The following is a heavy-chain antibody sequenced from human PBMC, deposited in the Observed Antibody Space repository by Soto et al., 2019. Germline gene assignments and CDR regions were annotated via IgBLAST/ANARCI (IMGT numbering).Heavy chain of an antibody. Sequence: ASVKVSCKASGYTFTSYDINWVRQATGQGLEWMGIMNPSGGSTSYAQKFQGRVTMTRDTSTSTVYMELSSLRSEGTAVYYCSVLHHRDYSLWGQGTLVTVSS. D-gene: IGHD3-10*01. CDR3: SVLHHRDYSL. V-gene: IGHV1-46*01. CDR2: MNPSGGST. CDR1: GYTFTSYD. J-gene: IGHJ4*02.